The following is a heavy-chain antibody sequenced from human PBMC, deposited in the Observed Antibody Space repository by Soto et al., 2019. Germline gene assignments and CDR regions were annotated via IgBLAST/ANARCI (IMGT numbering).Heavy chain of an antibody. CDR1: GGTFSSYT. Sequence: QVQLVQSGAEVKKPGSSVKVSCKASGGTFSSYTISWVRQAPGQGLEWTARIIPILGIANYAQKFQGRVTIAADKSTSTAYLELSSLRSEDTAVYYCARDNRGEYDGSGSYGSNAFDIWGQGTKVTVSS. J-gene: IGHJ3*02. CDR3: ARDNRGEYDGSGSYGSNAFDI. D-gene: IGHD3-10*01. CDR2: IIPILGIA. V-gene: IGHV1-69*08.